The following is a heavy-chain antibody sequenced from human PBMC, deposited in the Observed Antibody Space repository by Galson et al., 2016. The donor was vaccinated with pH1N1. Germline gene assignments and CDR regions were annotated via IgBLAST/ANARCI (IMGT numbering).Heavy chain of an antibody. D-gene: IGHD4-17*01. V-gene: IGHV2-5*01. CDR1: GFSLSTSGVG. J-gene: IGHJ5*02. CDR3: AHSLYGDYVGWFDP. CDR2: IYWNDDK. Sequence: ALVQPTQTLTLTCTFSGFSLSTSGVGVGWIRQPPGKALEWLALIYWNDDKRYSPSLKSRLTITKDTSKNQVVLTMTNMDPVDTATYYCAHSLYGDYVGWFDPWGQGTLVTVSS.